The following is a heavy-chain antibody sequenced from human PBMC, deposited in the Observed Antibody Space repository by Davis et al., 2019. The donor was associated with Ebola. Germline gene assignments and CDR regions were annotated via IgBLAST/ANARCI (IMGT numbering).Heavy chain of an antibody. CDR1: GYTFTSYY. D-gene: IGHD3-10*01. J-gene: IGHJ4*02. CDR2: VNPSGGST. CDR3: ASGTYYGSGSYIDY. Sequence: AASVKVSCKAFGYTFTSYYIHWVRQAPGQGLEWMGIVNPSGGSTTYAQKFQGRVTMTRDTSTRTVYMVLSSLRSEDTAVYYCASGTYYGSGSYIDYWGQGTLVTVSS. V-gene: IGHV1-46*01.